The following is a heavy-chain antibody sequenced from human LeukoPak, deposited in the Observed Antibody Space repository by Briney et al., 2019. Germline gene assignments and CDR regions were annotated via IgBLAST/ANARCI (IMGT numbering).Heavy chain of an antibody. CDR2: IKQDGSEQ. CDR3: ARGLRYYYDSSGYTKY. Sequence: GGSLRLSCAASGFTFSSYWMSWVRQAPGRGLEWVASIKQDGSEQKCVDSVRGRFTISRDNARNSLYLQMNSLRAEDTAVYYCARGLRYYYDSSGYTKYWGQGTLVTVSS. CDR1: GFTFSSYW. D-gene: IGHD3-22*01. V-gene: IGHV3-7*04. J-gene: IGHJ4*02.